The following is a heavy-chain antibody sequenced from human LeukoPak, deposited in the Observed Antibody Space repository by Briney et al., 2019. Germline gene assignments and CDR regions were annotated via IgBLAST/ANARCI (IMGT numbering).Heavy chain of an antibody. D-gene: IGHD6-13*01. CDR1: GYAFTSYG. Sequence: ASVKVSCKASGYAFTSYGISWVRQAPGQGLEWMGWISAYNGNTNYAQKLQGRVTMTTDTSTSTAYMELRSLRSDDTAVYYCARDPPRRPSSTFGRWFDPWGQGTLVTVSS. J-gene: IGHJ5*02. V-gene: IGHV1-18*01. CDR2: ISAYNGNT. CDR3: ARDPPRRPSSTFGRWFDP.